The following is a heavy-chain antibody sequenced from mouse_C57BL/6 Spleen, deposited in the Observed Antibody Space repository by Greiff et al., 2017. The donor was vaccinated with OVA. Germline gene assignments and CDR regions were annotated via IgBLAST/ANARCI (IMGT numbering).Heavy chain of an antibody. CDR3: ARSARLRSFFDY. V-gene: IGHV1-54*01. CDR1: GYAFTNYL. D-gene: IGHD2-4*01. J-gene: IGHJ2*01. CDR2: INPGSGGT. Sequence: QVQLKESGAELVRPGTSVKVSCKASGYAFTNYLIEWVKQRPGQGLEWIGVINPGSGGTNYNEKFKGKATLTADKSSSTAYMQLSSLTSEDSAVYFCARSARLRSFFDYWGQGTTLTVSS.